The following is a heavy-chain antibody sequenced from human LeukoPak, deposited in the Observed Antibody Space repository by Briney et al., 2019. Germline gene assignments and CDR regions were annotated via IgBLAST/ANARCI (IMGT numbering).Heavy chain of an antibody. D-gene: IGHD1-26*01. J-gene: IGHJ4*02. CDR1: GGSISSSSYY. CDR2: IYYSGST. V-gene: IGHV4-39*01. Sequence: SETLSLTCTVSGGSISSSSYYWGWIRQPPGKGLEWIGSIYYSGSTYYNLSLKSRVTISVDTSKNQFSLKLSSVTAADTAVYYCARHQQGVGAIIDYWGQGTLVTVSS. CDR3: ARHQQGVGAIIDY.